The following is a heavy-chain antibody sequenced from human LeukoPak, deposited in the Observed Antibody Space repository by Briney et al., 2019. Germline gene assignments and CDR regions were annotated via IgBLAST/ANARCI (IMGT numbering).Heavy chain of an antibody. CDR2: IWHDGGDK. CDR3: VRDLGNSGSHYGGREMDS. D-gene: IGHD1-26*01. V-gene: IGHV3-33*01. Sequence: GGSLRLSCAASGFTFTSYVMHCVRQAPGTGLEWVAVIWHDGGDKYYADSVKGRFTISRDNSKNTLYLQMNSLRAEDTAVYYCVRDLGNSGSHYGGREMDSCGQGTLVTVSS. J-gene: IGHJ5*01. CDR1: GFTFTSYV.